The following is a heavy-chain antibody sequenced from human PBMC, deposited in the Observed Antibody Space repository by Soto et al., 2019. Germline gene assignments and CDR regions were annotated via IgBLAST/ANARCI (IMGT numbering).Heavy chain of an antibody. J-gene: IGHJ4*02. Sequence: VQLVQSGAEVKKPGASVRVSCKASGYTFTSFGLSWVRQAPGQGPEWMGWISPESDKATYARKFQGRITMTTDTSTTTAYMDLRSLRSDDTAVYYCTRDFFFISPSTVTTDAYWGQGTLVSVS. CDR2: ISPESDKA. CDR1: GYTFTSFG. CDR3: TRDFFFISPSTVTTDAY. V-gene: IGHV1-18*01. D-gene: IGHD4-17*01.